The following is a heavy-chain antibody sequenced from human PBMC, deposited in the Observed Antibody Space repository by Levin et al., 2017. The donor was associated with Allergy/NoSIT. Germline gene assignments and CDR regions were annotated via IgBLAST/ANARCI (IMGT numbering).Heavy chain of an antibody. CDR2: IYYSGST. CDR1: GGSISSSSYY. D-gene: IGHD3-22*01. V-gene: IGHV4-39*02. J-gene: IGHJ4*02. CDR3: ARDMGDSSGFDD. Sequence: SQTLSLTCTVSGGSISSSSYYWGWIRQPPGKGLEWIGSIYYSGSTYYNPSLKSRVTISVDTSKNQFSLKLSSVTAADTAVYYCARDMGDSSGFDDWGQGTLVTVSS.